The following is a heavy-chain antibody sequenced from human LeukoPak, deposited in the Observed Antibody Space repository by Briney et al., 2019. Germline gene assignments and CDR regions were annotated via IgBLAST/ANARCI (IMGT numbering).Heavy chain of an antibody. Sequence: PGGSLRLSCAASGFTFSSYAMSWVRQAPGKGLEWVSAISGSGGGAYYADSVKGRFTISRDNSKNTLYLQMNSLRAEDTAVYYCAKGIAVAATKWFDPWGQGTLVTVSS. D-gene: IGHD6-19*01. CDR1: GFTFSSYA. CDR3: AKGIAVAATKWFDP. V-gene: IGHV3-23*01. J-gene: IGHJ5*02. CDR2: ISGSGGGA.